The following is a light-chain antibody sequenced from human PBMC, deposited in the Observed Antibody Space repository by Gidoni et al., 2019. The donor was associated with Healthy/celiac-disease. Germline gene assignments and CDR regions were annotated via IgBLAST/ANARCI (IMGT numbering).Light chain of an antibody. V-gene: IGLV2-14*01. CDR1: SSDVGGYNY. CDR3: SSYTSSSTLV. Sequence: QSALTQPASVSGSPGQSITISCTGTSSDVGGYNYVSWYQQHPGKAPKLKIYEVSNRPSGVPIRFSGSKSGNTPSLTISELQAEDEADYYCSSYTSSSTLVFGGGTKLTVL. CDR2: EVS. J-gene: IGLJ3*02.